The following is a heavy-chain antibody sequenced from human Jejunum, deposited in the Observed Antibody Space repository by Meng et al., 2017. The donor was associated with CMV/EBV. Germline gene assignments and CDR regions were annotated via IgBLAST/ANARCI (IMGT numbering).Heavy chain of an antibody. CDR3: TRADSSNYGSLFDY. V-gene: IGHV3-73*01. J-gene: IGHJ4*02. CDR2: IRGKAHSYAT. D-gene: IGHD4-11*01. Sequence: FPFVGAAVPWVRQASGKGLEWVGRIRGKAHSYATAYAASVKGRFTISRDDSKNTAYLQMNSLKTEDTAVYYCTRADSSNYGSLFDYWGQGTLVTVSS. CDR1: FPFVGAA.